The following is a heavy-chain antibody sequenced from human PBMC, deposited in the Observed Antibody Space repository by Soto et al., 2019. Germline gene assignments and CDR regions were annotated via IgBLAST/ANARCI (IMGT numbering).Heavy chain of an antibody. Sequence: HPGGSLRLSCAASGFTFSSYAMSWVRQAPGKGLEWVSAISGSGGSTYYADSVKGRFTISRDNSKNTLYLQMNSLRAEDTAVYYCAKARSGYVLGGYFDYWGQGTLVTVSS. D-gene: IGHD5-12*01. CDR1: GFTFSSYA. CDR3: AKARSGYVLGGYFDY. V-gene: IGHV3-23*01. CDR2: ISGSGGST. J-gene: IGHJ4*02.